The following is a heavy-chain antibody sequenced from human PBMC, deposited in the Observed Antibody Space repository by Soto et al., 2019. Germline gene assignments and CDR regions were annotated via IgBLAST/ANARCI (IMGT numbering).Heavy chain of an antibody. D-gene: IGHD2-15*01. Sequence: QVQLVQSGAEVKKPGSSVKVSCKASGGTFSSYAISWVRQAPGQGLECMGGIIPIFGTANYAQKFQGRVTITADESTSTAYMELSSLRSEDTAVYYCARLIAATSQGPNWFDPWGQGTLVTVSS. J-gene: IGHJ5*02. CDR2: IIPIFGTA. CDR1: GGTFSSYA. V-gene: IGHV1-69*01. CDR3: ARLIAATSQGPNWFDP.